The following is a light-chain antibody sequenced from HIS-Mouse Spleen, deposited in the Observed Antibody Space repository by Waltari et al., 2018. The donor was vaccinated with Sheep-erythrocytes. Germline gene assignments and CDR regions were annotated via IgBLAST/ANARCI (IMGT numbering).Light chain of an antibody. CDR2: EGS. CDR1: SSDVGSYNL. CDR3: CSYAGSSTPWV. Sequence: QSALTQPASVSGSPGQSITISCTGTSSDVGSYNLVSWYQQHPGKAPKLMIYEGSKRPSWLSNRFSGPKSGNTASLTISGLQAEDEADYYCCSYAGSSTPWVFGGGTKLTVL. J-gene: IGLJ3*02. V-gene: IGLV2-23*01.